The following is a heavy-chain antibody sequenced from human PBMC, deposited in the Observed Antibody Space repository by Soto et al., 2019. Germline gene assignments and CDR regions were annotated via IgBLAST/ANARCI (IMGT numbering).Heavy chain of an antibody. J-gene: IGHJ4*02. V-gene: IGHV3-21*01. CDR2: ISSSSSYI. CDR3: ARGSITIFGVVDRGVIGPKDY. CDR1: GFTFSSYS. Sequence: GGSLRLSCAASGFTFSSYSMNWVRQAPGKGLEWVSSISSSSSYIYYADSVKGRFTISRDNAKNSLYLQMNSLRAEDTAVYYCARGSITIFGVVDRGVIGPKDYWGQGTLVTVSS. D-gene: IGHD3-3*01.